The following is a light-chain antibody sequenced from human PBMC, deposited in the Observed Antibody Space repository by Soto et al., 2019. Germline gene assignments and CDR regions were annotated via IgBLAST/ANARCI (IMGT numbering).Light chain of an antibody. CDR1: SSNIGAGYV. CDR3: QSYDSSLSGWV. Sequence: SALTQPPSVSGAPGQRVTISCTGSSSNIGAGYVVHWYQQLPGTAPKLLIYGNSNRPSGVPDQFSGSKSGTSASLAITGLQAEDEADYYCQSYDSSLSGWVFGGGTKLTVL. V-gene: IGLV1-40*01. CDR2: GNS. J-gene: IGLJ3*02.